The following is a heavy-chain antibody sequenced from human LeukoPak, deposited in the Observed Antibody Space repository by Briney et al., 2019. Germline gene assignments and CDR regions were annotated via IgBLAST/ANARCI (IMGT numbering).Heavy chain of an antibody. CDR2: VSYDETNK. CDR1: ASTFSNDA. Sequence: PGGSLRLSCAASASTFSNDAIHWVRQAPGKGLEWVAVVSYDETNKYYADSVKGRFTISRGNSKNTVYLQMSSLRAEDTAMYYCARAFGCSGTSCHARWGYYYYAMDVWGQGTTVTVSS. D-gene: IGHD2-2*01. J-gene: IGHJ6*02. CDR3: ARAFGCSGTSCHARWGYYYYAMDV. V-gene: IGHV3-30-3*01.